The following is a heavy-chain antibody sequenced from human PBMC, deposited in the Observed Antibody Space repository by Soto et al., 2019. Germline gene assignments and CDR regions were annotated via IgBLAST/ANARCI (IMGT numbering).Heavy chain of an antibody. V-gene: IGHV1-46*01. Sequence: ASVKVSCKASGYTFTSYYMHWVRQAPGQGLEWMGIINPSGGSTSYAPKFQGRVTMTRDTSTSTVYMELSSLRSEDTAVYYCAEAYCGGDCPFDYWGQGTLVTVSS. CDR3: AEAYCGGDCPFDY. CDR1: GYTFTSYY. D-gene: IGHD2-21*02. J-gene: IGHJ4*02. CDR2: INPSGGST.